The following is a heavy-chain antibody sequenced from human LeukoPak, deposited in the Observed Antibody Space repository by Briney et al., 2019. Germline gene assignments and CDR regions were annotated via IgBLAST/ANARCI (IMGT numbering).Heavy chain of an antibody. Sequence: SETLSLTFTVSGGFISSYHWSWIRQPPGKGLERIGDIYYSGSNYYNPSLKSRATISVDPSKNQCSLKLSSVTAADTAVYYCARHVRCSGGSCYGGRYFDYWGQGTLVTVSS. V-gene: IGHV4-59*08. CDR3: ARHVRCSGGSCYGGRYFDY. CDR1: GGFISSYH. CDR2: IYYSGSN. D-gene: IGHD2-15*01. J-gene: IGHJ4*02.